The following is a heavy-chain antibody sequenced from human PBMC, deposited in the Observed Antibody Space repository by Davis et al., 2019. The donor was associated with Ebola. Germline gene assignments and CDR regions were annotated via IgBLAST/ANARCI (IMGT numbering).Heavy chain of an antibody. CDR2: LNQDGGQK. CDR3: GRDVSGSYDY. Sequence: GESLKISCAASGFTFSSYWMAWVRQAPGKGLEWVANLNQDGGQKYYVDSVKGRFTISRDNAKNSLYLQMDSLRVEDTAMYYCGRDVSGSYDYWGQGTLVTVSS. D-gene: IGHD1-26*01. V-gene: IGHV3-7*01. CDR1: GFTFSSYW. J-gene: IGHJ4*02.